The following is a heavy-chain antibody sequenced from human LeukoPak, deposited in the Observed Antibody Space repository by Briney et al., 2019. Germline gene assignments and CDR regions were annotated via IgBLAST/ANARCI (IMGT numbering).Heavy chain of an antibody. Sequence: ASVKVSCKASGYTFTSYGISWVRQAPGQGLEWMGWISAYNGNTNYAQKLQGRVTMTTDTSTSTAYMELRSLRSDDTAVYYCARSAAPRIAVAEGYYYYYYMDVWGKGTTVTVSS. CDR3: ARSAAPRIAVAEGYYYYYYMDV. CDR2: ISAYNGNT. CDR1: GYTFTSYG. V-gene: IGHV1-18*01. J-gene: IGHJ6*03. D-gene: IGHD6-19*01.